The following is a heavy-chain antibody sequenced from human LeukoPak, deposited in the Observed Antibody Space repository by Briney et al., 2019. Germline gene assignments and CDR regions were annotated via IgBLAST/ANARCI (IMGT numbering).Heavy chain of an antibody. CDR3: AKASSGWSYYFDY. Sequence: GGSLRLSCSASGFTFSSYAMSWVRQAPGKGLEWVSAISGSGGSTYYADSVKGRFTISRDNSKNTLYLQMNSLRAEDTAVYYCAKASSGWSYYFDYWGQGTLVTVSS. CDR1: GFTFSSYA. CDR2: ISGSGGST. D-gene: IGHD6-19*01. V-gene: IGHV3-23*01. J-gene: IGHJ4*02.